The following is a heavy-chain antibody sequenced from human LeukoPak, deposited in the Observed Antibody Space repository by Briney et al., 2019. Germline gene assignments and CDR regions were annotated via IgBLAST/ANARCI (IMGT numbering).Heavy chain of an antibody. CDR2: INHSGST. V-gene: IGHV4-34*01. D-gene: IGHD3-10*01. CDR1: GGSFSGYY. CDR3: AGVTGGYYYYYYYMDV. Sequence: KPSETLSLTCAVYGGSFSGYYWSWIRQPPGKGLEWIGEINHSGSTNYNPSLKSRVTISVDTSKNQFSLKLSSVTAADTAVYYCAGVTGGYYYYYYYMDVWGKGTTVTVFS. J-gene: IGHJ6*03.